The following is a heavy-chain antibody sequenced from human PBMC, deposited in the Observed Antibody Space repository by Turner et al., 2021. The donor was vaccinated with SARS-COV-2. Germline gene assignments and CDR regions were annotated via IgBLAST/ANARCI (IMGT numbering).Heavy chain of an antibody. CDR3: ATRVYDILTGLELGYFDY. D-gene: IGHD3-9*01. Sequence: QLQLVQSGAEVKKPGSSVKVSCKASRGTFSSYTISWVRQAPGQGPEWMGRIIPILGRANYAQKFQGRVTITADKSTSTAYMELSSLRSEDTAVYYCATRVYDILTGLELGYFDYWGQGTLVTVSS. CDR1: RGTFSSYT. CDR2: IIPILGRA. J-gene: IGHJ4*02. V-gene: IGHV1-69*02.